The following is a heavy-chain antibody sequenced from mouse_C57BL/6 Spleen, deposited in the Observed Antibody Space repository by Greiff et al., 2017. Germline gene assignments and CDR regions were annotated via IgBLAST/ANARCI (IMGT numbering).Heavy chain of an antibody. D-gene: IGHD2-3*01. J-gene: IGHJ4*01. CDR2: IWTGGGT. V-gene: IGHV2-9-1*01. CDR3: ARIDDDGYYAMDY. CDR1: GFSLTSYA. Sequence: QVQLQQSGPGLVAPSQSLSITCTVSGFSLTSYAISWVRQPPGKGLEWLGVIWTGGGTNYNSALKSRLSISKDNSKSQVFLKMNSLQTDDTARYYCARIDDDGYYAMDYWGQGTSVTVSS.